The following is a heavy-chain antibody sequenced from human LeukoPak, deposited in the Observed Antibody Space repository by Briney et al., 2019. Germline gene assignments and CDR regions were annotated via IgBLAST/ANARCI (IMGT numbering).Heavy chain of an antibody. D-gene: IGHD2-2*01. Sequence: PSETLPLTCTVSGGSISSYYWSWIRQPAGEGLEWIGRIYTSGSTNYNPSLKSRVTVSVDTSKNQFSLKLSSVTAADTAVYYCARALEYCSSTSCYGGVTNWFDPWGQGTLVTVSS. J-gene: IGHJ5*02. CDR2: IYTSGST. CDR3: ARALEYCSSTSCYGGVTNWFDP. V-gene: IGHV4-4*07. CDR1: GGSISSYY.